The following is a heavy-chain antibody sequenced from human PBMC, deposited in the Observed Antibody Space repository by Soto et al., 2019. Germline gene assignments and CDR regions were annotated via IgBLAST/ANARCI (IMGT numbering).Heavy chain of an antibody. CDR3: ARVRGAYYYYGMDV. J-gene: IGHJ6*02. Sequence: PSETLSLTCAVSGGSISSGGYSWSWIRQPPGKGLEWIGYIYHSGSTYYNPSLKSRVTISVDRSKNQFSLKLSSVTAADTAVYYYARVRGAYYYYGMDVWGQGTTVTVSS. D-gene: IGHD3-10*01. CDR1: GGSISSGGYS. V-gene: IGHV4-30-2*01. CDR2: IYHSGST.